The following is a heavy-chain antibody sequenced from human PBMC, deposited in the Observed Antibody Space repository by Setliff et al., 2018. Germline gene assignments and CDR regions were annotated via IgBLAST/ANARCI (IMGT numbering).Heavy chain of an antibody. CDR3: AKGGTYRYFDF. CDR1: GDSMSGVS. V-gene: IGHV4-59*01. D-gene: IGHD1-1*01. CDR2: VFPNGAS. Sequence: SETLSLTCTVSGDSMSGVSIWSWIRQPPGRGLEFMGYVFPNGASKYDPSFKSRLTISVDTSKNQFSLKLTSVTAADTAFYFCAKGGTYRYFDFWGQGTLVTVSS. J-gene: IGHJ4*02.